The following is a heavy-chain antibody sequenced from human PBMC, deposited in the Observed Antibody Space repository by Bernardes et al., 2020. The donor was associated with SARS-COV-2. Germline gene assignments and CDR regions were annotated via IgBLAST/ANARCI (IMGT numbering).Heavy chain of an antibody. D-gene: IGHD1-26*01. V-gene: IGHV3-74*01. Sequence: GWSLSLSCAASGFTFSSYWMHWVRQAPGKGLVWVSRINSDGSTTTYVDSVKGRFTISRDNAKNTLYLQMNSLRAEDTAVYYCARSLVGATTRGGFDPWGQGTLVTVSS. CDR1: GFTFSSYW. CDR2: INSDGSTT. CDR3: ARSLVGATTRGGFDP. J-gene: IGHJ5*02.